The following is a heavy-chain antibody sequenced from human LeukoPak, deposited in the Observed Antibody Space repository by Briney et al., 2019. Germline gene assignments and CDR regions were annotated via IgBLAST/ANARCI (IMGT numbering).Heavy chain of an antibody. D-gene: IGHD6-13*01. CDR1: GGSISSGGHY. CDR2: IYYSGST. Sequence: SETLSLTCTVSGGSISSGGHYWSWIRQHPGKGLEWIGYIYYSGSTYYNPSLKSRVTISVDTSKNQFSLKLSSVTAADTAVYYCASALYSSSWSTQYYYGMDVWGQGTTVIVSS. J-gene: IGHJ6*02. CDR3: ASALYSSSWSTQYYYGMDV. V-gene: IGHV4-31*03.